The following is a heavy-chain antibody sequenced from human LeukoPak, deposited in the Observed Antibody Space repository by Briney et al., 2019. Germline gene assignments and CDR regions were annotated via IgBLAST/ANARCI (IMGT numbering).Heavy chain of an antibody. CDR3: ATPLGIVDAAFDI. CDR1: GFTFSYYG. J-gene: IGHJ3*02. Sequence: GGSLRLSCAASGFTFSYYGMSWVRQAPGKGLEWVSSISGSGDATYYADSVKGRFTISRDNSKNTLYLQMNSLRAEDTAVYYCATPLGIVDAAFDIWGQGTMVTVSS. CDR2: ISGSGDAT. V-gene: IGHV3-23*01. D-gene: IGHD1-26*01.